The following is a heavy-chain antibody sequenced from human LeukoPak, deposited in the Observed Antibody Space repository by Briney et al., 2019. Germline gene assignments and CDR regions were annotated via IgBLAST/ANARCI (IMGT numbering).Heavy chain of an antibody. V-gene: IGHV1-2*02. D-gene: IGHD6-19*01. CDR2: INPNSGGT. CDR1: GYTFTGYY. J-gene: IGHJ4*02. Sequence: ASVKVSCKASGYTFTGYYMHWVRQAPGQGLEWLGWINPNSGGTNYAQKLQGRVTMTRDTSISTAYMELSRLRSDDTAVYYCARGSSGWYAYFDYWGQGTLVTVSS. CDR3: ARGSSGWYAYFDY.